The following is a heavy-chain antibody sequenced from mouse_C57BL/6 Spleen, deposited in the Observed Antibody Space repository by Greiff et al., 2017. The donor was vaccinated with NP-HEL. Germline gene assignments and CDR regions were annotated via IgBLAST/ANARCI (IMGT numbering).Heavy chain of an antibody. D-gene: IGHD2-13*01. CDR2: IYPGDGDT. J-gene: IGHJ2*01. CDR1: GYAFSSSW. Sequence: VQRVESGPELVKPGASVKISCKASGYAFSSSWMNWVKQRPGKGLEWIGRIYPGDGDTNYNGKFKGKATMTADKSSSTAYMQLSSLTSEDSAVYFSARDGDPDYWGQGTTLTVSS. CDR3: ARDGDPDY. V-gene: IGHV1-82*01.